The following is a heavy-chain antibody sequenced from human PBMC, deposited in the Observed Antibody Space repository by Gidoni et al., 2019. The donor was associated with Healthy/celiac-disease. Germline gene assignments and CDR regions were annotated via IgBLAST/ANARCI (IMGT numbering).Heavy chain of an antibody. D-gene: IGHD5-18*01. V-gene: IGHV1-69*06. CDR1: GVTFSSYA. CDR2: IIPIFGTA. Sequence: QVQLVQSGAEVKKPGSSVKVSCKASGVTFSSYAISWVRQAPGQGLEWMGGIIPIFGTANYAQKFQGRVTITADKSTSTAYMELSSLRSEDTAVYYCARGGPWIQLWLQRNYYGMDVWGQGTTVTVSS. J-gene: IGHJ6*02. CDR3: ARGGPWIQLWLQRNYYGMDV.